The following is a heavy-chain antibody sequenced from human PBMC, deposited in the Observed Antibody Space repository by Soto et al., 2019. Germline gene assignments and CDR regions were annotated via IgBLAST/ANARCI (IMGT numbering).Heavy chain of an antibody. V-gene: IGHV5-51*01. CDR2: IYPGDSDT. Sequence: PGESLKISCKGSGYSFTSYWIGRVRQMPGKGLEWMGIIYPGDSDTRYSPSFQGQVTISADKSISTAYLQWSSLKASDTAMYYCARHDRYSSGWYVGGMDVWGQGTTVTVSS. CDR3: ARHDRYSSGWYVGGMDV. D-gene: IGHD6-19*01. CDR1: GYSFTSYW. J-gene: IGHJ6*02.